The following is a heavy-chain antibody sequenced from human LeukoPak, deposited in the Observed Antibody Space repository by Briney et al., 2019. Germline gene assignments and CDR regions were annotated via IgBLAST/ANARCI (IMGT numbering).Heavy chain of an antibody. V-gene: IGHV4-59*01. CDR1: GGSTSSYY. Sequence: SETLSLTCTVSGGSTSSYYWSRIRQPPGKGLEWIGYIYYSGSTNYNPSLKSRVTISVDTSKNQFSLKLSSVTAADTAVYYCARGEYSGGWYYFDYWGQGTLVTVSS. CDR3: ARGEYSGGWYYFDY. D-gene: IGHD6-19*01. J-gene: IGHJ4*02. CDR2: IYYSGST.